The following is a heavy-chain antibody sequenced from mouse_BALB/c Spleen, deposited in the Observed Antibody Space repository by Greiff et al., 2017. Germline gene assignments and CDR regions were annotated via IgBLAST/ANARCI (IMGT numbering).Heavy chain of an antibody. CDR2: ISSGGSYT. V-gene: IGHV5-6*01. J-gene: IGHJ4*01. Sequence: EVQGVESGGDLVKPGGSLKLSCAASGFTFSSYGMSWVRQTPDKRLEWVATISSGGSYTYYPDSVKGRFTISRDNAKNTLYLQMSSLKSEDTAMYYCARPLSHYYAMDYWGQGTSVTVSS. D-gene: IGHD6-5*01. CDR3: ARPLSHYYAMDY. CDR1: GFTFSSYG.